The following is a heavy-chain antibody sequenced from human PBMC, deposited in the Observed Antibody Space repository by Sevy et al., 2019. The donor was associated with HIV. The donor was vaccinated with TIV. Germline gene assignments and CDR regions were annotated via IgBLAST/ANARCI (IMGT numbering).Heavy chain of an antibody. J-gene: IGHJ6*02. Sequence: GGCLRLSCAASGFTFSSYGMHWVRQAPGKGLEWVAVIWYDGSNKYYADSVKGRFTISRDNSKNTLYLQMNSLRAEDTAVYYCARDMGAYCSGGSCYADYYYYGMDVWGQGTTVTVSS. D-gene: IGHD2-15*01. CDR2: IWYDGSNK. CDR1: GFTFSSYG. CDR3: ARDMGAYCSGGSCYADYYYYGMDV. V-gene: IGHV3-33*01.